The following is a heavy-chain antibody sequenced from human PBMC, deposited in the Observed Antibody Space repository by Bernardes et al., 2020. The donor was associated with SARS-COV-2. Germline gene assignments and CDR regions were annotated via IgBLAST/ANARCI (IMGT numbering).Heavy chain of an antibody. CDR3: AREPPPLYDYSNLYYYYGMDV. CDR2: INPNSGGT. D-gene: IGHD4-4*01. V-gene: IGHV1-2*04. CDR1: GYTFTGYY. Sequence: ASVKVSCKASGYTFTGYYMHWVRQAPGQGLEWMGWINPNSGGTNYAQKFQGWVTMTRDTSISTAYMELSRLRSDDTAVYYCAREPPPLYDYSNLYYYYGMDVWGQGTTVTVSS. J-gene: IGHJ6*02.